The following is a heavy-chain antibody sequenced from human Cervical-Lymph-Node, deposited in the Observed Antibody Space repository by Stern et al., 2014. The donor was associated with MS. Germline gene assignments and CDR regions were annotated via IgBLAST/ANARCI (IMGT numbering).Heavy chain of an antibody. CDR1: GYTFTESY. V-gene: IGHV1-2*06. J-gene: IGHJ4*02. Sequence: QVQLVESAAEVKKPGASVKVSCKSFGYTFTESYFHWVRQAPGQGLEWMGRIYPNSGDSISAPKFQGRVIMTRDTSIRTLYLELNRLRPDDTAVYYCARGLGVPAFDFWGQGTLVTVSS. D-gene: IGHD3-10*01. CDR2: IYPNSGDS. CDR3: ARGLGVPAFDF.